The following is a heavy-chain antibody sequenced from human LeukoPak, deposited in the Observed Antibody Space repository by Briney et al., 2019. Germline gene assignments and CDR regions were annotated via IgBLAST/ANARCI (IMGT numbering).Heavy chain of an antibody. CDR3: AREDSSMVLSLDY. CDR1: AFTFSKDD. J-gene: IGHJ4*02. CDR2: VSGNGAGT. Sequence: GGSLRLSCAASAFTFSKDDMAWVRQPPGKRPEWISSVSGNGAGTHYIDSVRGRFIISRDNSKNTVYLQMNSLRAEDTAIYYCAREDSSMVLSLDYWGQGTLVAVSS. V-gene: IGHV3-23*01. D-gene: IGHD5-18*01.